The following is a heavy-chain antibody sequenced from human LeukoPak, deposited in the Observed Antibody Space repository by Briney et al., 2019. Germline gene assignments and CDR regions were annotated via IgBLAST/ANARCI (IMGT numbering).Heavy chain of an antibody. D-gene: IGHD6-19*01. V-gene: IGHV3-30*04. CDR2: ISYDGRNN. CDR3: AKRLNHNYFEY. Sequence: PGRSLRLSCAASGFTFDSYAMHWVRQAPGKGLEWLAVISYDGRNNYYGDSVKGRFTISRDNPKNTLYLQMTSLRTEDTATYYCAKRLNHNYFEYWGRGTLVTVSS. CDR1: GFTFDSYA. J-gene: IGHJ4*02.